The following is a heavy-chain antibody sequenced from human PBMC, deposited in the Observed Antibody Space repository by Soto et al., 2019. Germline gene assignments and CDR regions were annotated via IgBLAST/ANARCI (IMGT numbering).Heavy chain of an antibody. CDR3: ARDLKRYYDSSGYGYYYYGMDA. D-gene: IGHD3-22*01. CDR2: IIPIFGSA. V-gene: IGHV1-69*01. CDR1: GGTFSSYA. Sequence: QVQLVQSGAEVKKPGSSVKVSCKASGGTFSSYAISWVRQDPGQGLEWMGGIIPIFGSANYAQKFQGRVTITADESTSTAFLDLSSRRSEDTAVYYCARDLKRYYDSSGYGYYYYGMDAWGQGTTVTVSS. J-gene: IGHJ6*02.